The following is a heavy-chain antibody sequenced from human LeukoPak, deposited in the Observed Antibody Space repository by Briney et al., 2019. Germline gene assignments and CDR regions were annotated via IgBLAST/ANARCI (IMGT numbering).Heavy chain of an antibody. CDR3: ASIRRLDYNFWSGYSLDTFDV. CDR1: GGSFSGHY. J-gene: IGHJ3*01. D-gene: IGHD3-3*01. Sequence: SETLSLTCAVYGGSFSGHYWSWIRQAPGKGLEWIGEINHSGSTNYIPSLKSRVTISVDTSKNQFSLRLSSMTAADTAVYYCASIRRLDYNFWSGYSLDTFDVWGQGTMVTVSS. V-gene: IGHV4-34*01. CDR2: INHSGST.